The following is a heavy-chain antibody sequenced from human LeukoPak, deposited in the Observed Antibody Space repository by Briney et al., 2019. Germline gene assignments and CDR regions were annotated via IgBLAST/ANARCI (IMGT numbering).Heavy chain of an antibody. J-gene: IGHJ4*02. CDR3: ARGPVRDYSNY. CDR1: GVSISSGGYY. CDR2: IYHSGST. V-gene: IGHV4-31*03. Sequence: PSETLSLTCTVSGVSISSGGYYWSWIRQHPGKGLEWIGYIYHSGSTYYNPSLKSRLTISLDTSNNQFSLKLSSVTAADTAVYYCARGPVRDYSNYWGQGTLVTVSS. D-gene: IGHD4-11*01.